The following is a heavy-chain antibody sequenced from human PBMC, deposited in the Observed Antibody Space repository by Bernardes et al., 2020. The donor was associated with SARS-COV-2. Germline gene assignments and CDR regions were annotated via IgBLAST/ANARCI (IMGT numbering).Heavy chain of an antibody. D-gene: IGHD3-9*01. CDR2: IYPSGNT. V-gene: IGHV4-39*07. J-gene: IGHJ4*02. CDR3: ARGSRGLRYFDWLLYFDY. Sequence: SETLSLTCTVSGGSISSSSYYWGWIRQPPGKGLEWIGSIYPSGNTYYNPSLQSRVTESVDTSKNQFSLKLSSVTAADTAVYYCARGSRGLRYFDWLLYFDYWGQGTLVTVSS. CDR1: GGSISSSSYY.